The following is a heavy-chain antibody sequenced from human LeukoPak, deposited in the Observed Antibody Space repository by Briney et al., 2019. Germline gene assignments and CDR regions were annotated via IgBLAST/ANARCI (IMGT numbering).Heavy chain of an antibody. CDR1: GGSINSYY. D-gene: IGHD6-19*01. J-gene: IGHJ4*02. V-gene: IGHV4-59*01. CDR3: ARDRAGYSSGWFDY. CDR2: IYYSGST. Sequence: SETLSLTCTVSGGSINSYYWSWIRQPPGKGLEWIGYIYYSGSTNYNPSLKSRVTISVDTSKNQFSLKLSSVTAADTAVYYCARDRAGYSSGWFDYWGQGTLVTVSS.